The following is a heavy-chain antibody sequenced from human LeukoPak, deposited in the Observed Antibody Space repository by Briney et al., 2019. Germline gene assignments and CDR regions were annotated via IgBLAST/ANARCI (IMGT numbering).Heavy chain of an antibody. V-gene: IGHV1-2*06. D-gene: IGHD3-22*01. Sequence: ASVKVSCKASGYTFTGYYMHWLRQAPGQGLEWMGRINPNSGGTNYAQKFQGRVTMTRDTSISTAYMELSRLRSDDTAVYYCARPRYYYDSSGYADAFDIWGQGTMVTVSS. J-gene: IGHJ3*02. CDR3: ARPRYYYDSSGYADAFDI. CDR1: GYTFTGYY. CDR2: INPNSGGT.